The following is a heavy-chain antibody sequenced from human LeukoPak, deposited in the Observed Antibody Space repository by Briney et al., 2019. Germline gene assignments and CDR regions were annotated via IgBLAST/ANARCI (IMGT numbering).Heavy chain of an antibody. CDR2: IYPGDSDT. CDR3: ARRGGRYSGRDAFDI. V-gene: IGHV5-51*01. CDR1: GYSFTSYW. Sequence: GESLKISCKGSGYSFTSYWIGWVRQMPGKGLEWMGIIYPGDSDTRYSPSFQGQVTISADKSISTAYLQWGSLKASDTAMYYCARRGGRYSGRDAFDIWGQGTMVTVSS. J-gene: IGHJ3*02. D-gene: IGHD1-26*01.